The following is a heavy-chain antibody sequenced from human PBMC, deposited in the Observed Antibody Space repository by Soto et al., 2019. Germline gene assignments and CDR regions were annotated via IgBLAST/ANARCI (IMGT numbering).Heavy chain of an antibody. CDR3: ARGRDGYNLDAVY. CDR2: INPNSGGT. Sequence: ASVKVSCKASGYTFTGYYMHWVRQAPGQGLEWMGWINPNSGGTNYAQKFQGRVTMTRDTSINTAYMELSRLRSDDTAVYYCARGRDGYNLDAVYWGQGTLVTVSS. CDR1: GYTFTGYY. V-gene: IGHV1-2*02. J-gene: IGHJ4*02. D-gene: IGHD5-12*01.